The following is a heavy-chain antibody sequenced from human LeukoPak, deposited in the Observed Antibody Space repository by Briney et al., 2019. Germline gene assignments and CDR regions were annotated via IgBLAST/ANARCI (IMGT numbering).Heavy chain of an antibody. CDR2: IYHSGST. Sequence: SVTLSLTCAVSGYSISSGYYWGWIRQPPGKGLEWIGSIYHSGSTYYNPSLKSRVTISVDTSKNQFSLKLSSVTAADTAVYYCARPRGYSYGYFDYWGQGTLVTVSS. V-gene: IGHV4-38-2*01. CDR3: ARPRGYSYGYFDY. D-gene: IGHD5-18*01. CDR1: GYSISSGYY. J-gene: IGHJ4*02.